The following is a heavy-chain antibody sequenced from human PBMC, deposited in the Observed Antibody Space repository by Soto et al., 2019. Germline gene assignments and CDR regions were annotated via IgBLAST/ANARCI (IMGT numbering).Heavy chain of an antibody. V-gene: IGHV3-30-3*01. CDR2: ISYDGSNK. CDR1: GFTFSSNA. Sequence: QVQLVESGGGVVQPGRSLRLSCAASGFTFSSNAMHWVRQAPGKGLEWVAVISYDGSNKYYADSVKGRFTISRDNSKNTLYLQMNSLRAEDTAVYYCARGTEWFDPWGQGTLVTVSS. D-gene: IGHD4-17*01. J-gene: IGHJ5*02. CDR3: ARGTEWFDP.